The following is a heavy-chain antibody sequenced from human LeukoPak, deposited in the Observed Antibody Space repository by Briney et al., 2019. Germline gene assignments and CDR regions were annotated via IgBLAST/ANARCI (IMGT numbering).Heavy chain of an antibody. D-gene: IGHD3-22*01. Sequence: GRSLRLSRAASGLTFSNAWMSWGRQAPGKGLEWVGRIKSKTDGGTTDYAAPVKGRFTISRDDSNNTWYLPMSTLKTEDTAVYYCITFSMIVVVITTWSQGTLVTVSS. CDR2: IKSKTDGGTT. V-gene: IGHV3-15*01. CDR3: ITFSMIVVVITT. CDR1: GLTFSNAW. J-gene: IGHJ4*02.